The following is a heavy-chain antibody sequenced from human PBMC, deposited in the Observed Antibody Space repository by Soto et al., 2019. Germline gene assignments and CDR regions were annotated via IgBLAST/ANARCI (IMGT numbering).Heavy chain of an antibody. J-gene: IGHJ6*02. CDR2: IYYSGST. CDR3: ARGRGGDYYYSMDV. Sequence: QVQLQESGPGLVKPSETLSLTCTVSGGSISSYYWRWIRQPPGKGQEWIGYIYYSGSTNYNPSLKSRVTISVDTSKNQFSLKLSSVTAADTAVYYCARGRGGDYYYSMDVWGQGTTVTVSS. V-gene: IGHV4-59*01. CDR1: GGSISSYY. D-gene: IGHD2-21*01.